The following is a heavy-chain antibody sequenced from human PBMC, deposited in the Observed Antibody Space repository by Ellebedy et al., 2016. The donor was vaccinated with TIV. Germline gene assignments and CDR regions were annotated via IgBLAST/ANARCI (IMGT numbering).Heavy chain of an antibody. V-gene: IGHV4-34*01. D-gene: IGHD5-24*01. CDR1: GGSFSGYY. CDR3: ARAGEMATDSYDY. Sequence: SETLSLXXAVYGGSFSGYYWSWIRQPPGKGLEWIGEINHSGSTNYNPSLKSRVTISVDTSKNQFSLKLSSVTAADTAVYYCARAGEMATDSYDYWGQGTLVTVSS. CDR2: INHSGST. J-gene: IGHJ4*02.